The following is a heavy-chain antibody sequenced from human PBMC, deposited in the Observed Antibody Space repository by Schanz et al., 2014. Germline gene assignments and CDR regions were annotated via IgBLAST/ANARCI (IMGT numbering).Heavy chain of an antibody. CDR1: GFTFSSSG. J-gene: IGHJ4*02. V-gene: IGHV3-30*03. CDR2: ISYHGSEK. CDR3: YKSYDTSGYSGLDY. Sequence: VQLVESGGGLVQPGGSLRLSCAASGFTFSSSGMHWVRQAPGKGLEWVAVISYHGSEKSYADSVKGRFTISRDNSKTNKSLQMHSISPEDTDVYFCYKSYDTSGYSGLDYWGQGTLVTVSS. D-gene: IGHD3-22*01.